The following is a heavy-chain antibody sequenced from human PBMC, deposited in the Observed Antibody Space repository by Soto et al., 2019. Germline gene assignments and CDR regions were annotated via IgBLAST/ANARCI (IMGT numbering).Heavy chain of an antibody. CDR1: GYTFSAYY. CDR3: ARQQDRGIMAAGFDY. V-gene: IGHV1-2*02. D-gene: IGHD1-26*01. Sequence: GASVKVSFKASGYTFSAYYVHWVRQAPDQGLEWMGWINPNTGDTYFAQKFQDRVTMTRDTSISTAYMEVGSLRSDDTAVYFCARQQDRGIMAAGFDYWGQGALVTVSS. CDR2: INPNTGDT. J-gene: IGHJ4*02.